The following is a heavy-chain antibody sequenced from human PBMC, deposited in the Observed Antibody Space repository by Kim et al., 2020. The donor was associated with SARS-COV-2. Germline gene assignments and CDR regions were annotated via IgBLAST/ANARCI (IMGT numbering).Heavy chain of an antibody. CDR1: GGSISSSSYY. D-gene: IGHD6-13*01. Sequence: SETLSLTCTVSGGSISSSSYYWGWIRQPPGKGLEWIGSIYYSGSTYYNPSLKSRVTISVDTSKNQFSLKLSSVTAADTAVYYCARVGVIAAAGTIDYWGQGTLVTVSS. CDR3: ARVGVIAAAGTIDY. CDR2: IYYSGST. J-gene: IGHJ4*02. V-gene: IGHV4-39*07.